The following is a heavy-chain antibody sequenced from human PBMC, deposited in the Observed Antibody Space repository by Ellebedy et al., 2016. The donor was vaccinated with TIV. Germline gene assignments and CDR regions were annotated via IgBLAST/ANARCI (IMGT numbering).Heavy chain of an antibody. CDR2: IYPGDSDT. CDR3: ARLAYGDHYYYYYGMDV. Sequence: GESLKISCKGSGCSFTSYWIGWVRQMPGKGLEWMGIIYPGDSDTRYSPSFQGQVTISADKSISTAYLQWSSLKASDTAMYYCARLAYGDHYYYYYGMDVWGQGTTVTVSS. V-gene: IGHV5-51*01. CDR1: GCSFTSYW. J-gene: IGHJ6*02. D-gene: IGHD4-17*01.